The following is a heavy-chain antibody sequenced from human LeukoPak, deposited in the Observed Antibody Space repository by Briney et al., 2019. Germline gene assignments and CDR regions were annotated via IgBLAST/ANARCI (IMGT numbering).Heavy chain of an antibody. D-gene: IGHD6-13*01. CDR3: ARLTRVAAAGTRPYYMDV. CDR2: IYHSGST. V-gene: IGHV4-4*02. Sequence: SGTLSLTCAVSGGSISSSNWWSWVRQPPGKGLEWIGEIYHSGSTNYNPSLKSRVTISVDTSKNQFSLKLSSVTAADTAVYYCARLTRVAAAGTRPYYMDVWGKGTTVTVSS. J-gene: IGHJ6*03. CDR1: GGSISSSNW.